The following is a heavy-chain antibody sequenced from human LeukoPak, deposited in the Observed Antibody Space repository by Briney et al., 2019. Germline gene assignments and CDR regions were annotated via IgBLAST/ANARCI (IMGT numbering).Heavy chain of an antibody. CDR2: IYYSGNT. V-gene: IGHV4-39*01. D-gene: IGHD6-13*01. J-gene: IGHJ6*03. CDR3: ASYSIYYYDMDV. CDR1: GGSISSSSYY. Sequence: SETLSLTCTVSGGSISSSSYYWGWIRQPPGKGLEWIGSIYYSGNTYYNPSLKSRVTISVDTSKNQFSLKLSSVTAADTAVYYCASYSIYYYDMDVWGKGTTVTVCS.